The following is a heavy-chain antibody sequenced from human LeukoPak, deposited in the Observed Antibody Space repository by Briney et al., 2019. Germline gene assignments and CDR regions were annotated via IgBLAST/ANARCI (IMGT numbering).Heavy chain of an antibody. Sequence: PGGSLRLSCAASGFTFSSYWMSWVRLAPGKGLEWVANIKQDGSEKYYVDSLKGRFTISRDNAKNSLYLQMNSLRAEDTAVYYCARATYYGDYEENIWGQGTMVTVSS. V-gene: IGHV3-7*01. D-gene: IGHD4-17*01. J-gene: IGHJ3*02. CDR2: IKQDGSEK. CDR3: ARATYYGDYEENI. CDR1: GFTFSSYW.